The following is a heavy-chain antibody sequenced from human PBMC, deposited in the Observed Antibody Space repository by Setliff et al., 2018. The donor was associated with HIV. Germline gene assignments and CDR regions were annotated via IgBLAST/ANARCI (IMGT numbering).Heavy chain of an antibody. CDR3: ARELLGSNGVFDH. J-gene: IGHJ4*02. V-gene: IGHV4-59*01. CDR1: GDSIRGYY. Sequence: SETLSLTCTVSGDSIRGYYWSWIRQPPGKGLEWMGYVFYTGRTNYNPSPKGRVTISVDTSKNQFSLRLTSVTAADTAVYYCARELLGSNGVFDHWGQGTQVTVSS. CDR2: VFYTGRT. D-gene: IGHD2-8*01.